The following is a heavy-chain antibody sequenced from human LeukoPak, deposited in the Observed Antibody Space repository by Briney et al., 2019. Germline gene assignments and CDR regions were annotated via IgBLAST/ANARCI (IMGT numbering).Heavy chain of an antibody. J-gene: IGHJ4*02. CDR3: AKESGDDSSGYYEVFDY. Sequence: GGSLRLSCTASGFTFTSYAMSWVRQAPGKGLEWVSVISGTGGSTNHADSVKGRFTISRDNSKNTLYLQMNSLRAEDTAVYYCAKESGDDSSGYYEVFDYWGQGTLVTVFS. V-gene: IGHV3-23*01. CDR1: GFTFTSYA. D-gene: IGHD3-22*01. CDR2: ISGTGGST.